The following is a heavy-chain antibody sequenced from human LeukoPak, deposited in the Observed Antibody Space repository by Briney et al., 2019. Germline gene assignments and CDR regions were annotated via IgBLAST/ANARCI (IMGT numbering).Heavy chain of an antibody. CDR1: GFTFSSYS. D-gene: IGHD6-13*01. V-gene: IGHV3-30*10. CDR2: ISYDGDNK. CDR3: AKDVGRFSSSWYYFDY. Sequence: GGSLRLSCAASGFTFSSYSMHWVRQGPGKGLEWVASISYDGDNKYYTDSVNGRFTISRDNSKNTLYLQMDSLRAEDTAVYYCAKDVGRFSSSWYYFDYWGQGTMVTVSS. J-gene: IGHJ4*02.